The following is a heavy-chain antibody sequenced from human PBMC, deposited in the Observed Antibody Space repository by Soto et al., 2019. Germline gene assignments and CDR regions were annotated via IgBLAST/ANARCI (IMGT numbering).Heavy chain of an antibody. J-gene: IGHJ4*02. CDR1: GYTFTGSY. D-gene: IGHD2-15*01. Sequence: QVQLVQSGAEVKKPGASVKFSCKASGYTFTGSYMHWVRQAPGQGLEWMGWINPNSGGTNYAQKFQGRVTMTRDTSISTAYMELSRLISDDTAVYYCARRRVVAATPFDYWGQGTLVTVSS. CDR3: ARRRVVAATPFDY. V-gene: IGHV1-2*02. CDR2: INPNSGGT.